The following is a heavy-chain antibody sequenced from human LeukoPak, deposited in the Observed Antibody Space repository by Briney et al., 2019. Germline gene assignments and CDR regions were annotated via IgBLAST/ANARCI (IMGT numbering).Heavy chain of an antibody. D-gene: IGHD2-2*01. V-gene: IGHV1-69*04. CDR2: IIPILGIA. CDR3: ARDRWSSTSYNDY. Sequence: ASVKVSCKASGGTFSSYAISWVRQAPGQGLEWMGRIIPILGIANYAQKFQGRVTITADKSTSTAYMELSSLRSEDTAVYYCARDRWSSTSYNDYWGQGTLVTVSS. J-gene: IGHJ4*02. CDR1: GGTFSSYA.